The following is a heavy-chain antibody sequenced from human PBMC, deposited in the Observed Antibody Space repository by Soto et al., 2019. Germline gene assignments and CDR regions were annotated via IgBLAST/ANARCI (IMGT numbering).Heavy chain of an antibody. CDR2: IDSSGEK. J-gene: IGHJ5*02. D-gene: IGHD6-19*01. CDR1: GLSITDSEMG. Sequence: QVTLKESGPVLVKPTETLTLRCTVSGLSITDSEMGVSWIRQPPGQPLEWLAHIDSSGEKSYRTFLKSRLAISKETSKSQIVLTMTNMDPADTATYYCARRHQAVAVSPWFDPWGQGIPVTVSS. CDR3: ARRHQAVAVSPWFDP. V-gene: IGHV2-26*01.